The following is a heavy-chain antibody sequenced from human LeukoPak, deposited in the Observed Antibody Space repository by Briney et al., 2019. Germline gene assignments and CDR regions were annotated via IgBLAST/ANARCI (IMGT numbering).Heavy chain of an antibody. CDR1: GFTFSRNS. Sequence: GGSLRLSCAASGFTFSRNSMNWVRQAPGKGLEWVSSISTSSNYIYYADSVKGRFTISRDNAKNSLYLQMNSLRAEDTAVYYCARAPQLTFGGPAPDYWGQGTLVTVSS. V-gene: IGHV3-21*01. CDR3: ARAPQLTFGGPAPDY. J-gene: IGHJ4*02. D-gene: IGHD3-16*01. CDR2: ISTSSNYI.